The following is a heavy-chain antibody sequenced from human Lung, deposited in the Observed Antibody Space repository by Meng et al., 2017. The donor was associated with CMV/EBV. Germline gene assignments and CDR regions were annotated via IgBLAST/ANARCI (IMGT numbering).Heavy chain of an antibody. CDR2: IRPYHGDT. V-gene: IGHV1-18*01. J-gene: IGHJ5*02. D-gene: IGHD2-2*01. Sequence: FTRFGSRWVRHAPGQGLEWVGWIRPYHGDTNSARKLQGRVTMTTDTSTTTAYMELRSLRSDDTAVYYCARDLEYCSSTTCYEDCFDPWGQGTLVTVSS. CDR3: ARDLEYCSSTTCYEDCFDP. CDR1: FTRFG.